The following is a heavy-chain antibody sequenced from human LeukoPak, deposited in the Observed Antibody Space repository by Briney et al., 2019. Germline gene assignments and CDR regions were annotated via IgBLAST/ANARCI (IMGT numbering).Heavy chain of an antibody. CDR1: GGSINTYY. V-gene: IGHV4-59*01. D-gene: IGHD1-1*01. CDR3: ARGTNRGAVNFDN. J-gene: IGHJ4*02. Sequence: SETLSLTCTVSGGSINTYYWSWIRRPPGKGLEWIGYVYFSGSTNYNPSLKSRVTISVDTSKNQFSLKLTSVTAADTAMYYCARGTNRGAVNFDNWGQGSLVTVSS. CDR2: VYFSGST.